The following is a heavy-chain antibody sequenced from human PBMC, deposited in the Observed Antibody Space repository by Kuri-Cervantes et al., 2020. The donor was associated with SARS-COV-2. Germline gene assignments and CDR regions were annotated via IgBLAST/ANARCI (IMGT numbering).Heavy chain of an antibody. D-gene: IGHD6-19*01. J-gene: IGHJ6*02. CDR2: IYYSGST. V-gene: IGHV4-39*07. CDR1: GGSISSSSYY. CDR3: AGSSGWYTYYYYGMDV. Sequence: GSLRLSCTVSGGSISSSSYYWGWIRQPPGKVLEWIGSIYYSGSTYYNPSLKSRVTISVDTSKNQFSLKLSSVTAADTAVYYCAGSSGWYTYYYYGMDVWGQGTTVTVSS.